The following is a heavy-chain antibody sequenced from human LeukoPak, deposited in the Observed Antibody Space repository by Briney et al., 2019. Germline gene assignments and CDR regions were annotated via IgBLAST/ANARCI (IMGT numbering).Heavy chain of an antibody. V-gene: IGHV4-39*01. CDR1: GGSISSSSYY. CDR2: IYYSGST. CDR3: ARQEFGVVIMLDY. J-gene: IGHJ4*02. Sequence: SETLSPTCTVSGGSISSSSYYWGWIRQPPGKGLEWIGSIYYSGSTYYNPSLKSRVTISVDTSKNQFSLKLSSVTAADTAVYYCARQEFGVVIMLDYWGQGTLVTVSS. D-gene: IGHD3-3*01.